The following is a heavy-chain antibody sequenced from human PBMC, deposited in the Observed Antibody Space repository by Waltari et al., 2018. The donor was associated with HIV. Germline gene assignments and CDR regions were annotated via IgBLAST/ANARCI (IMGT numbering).Heavy chain of an antibody. D-gene: IGHD6-19*01. CDR3: AKAVGDTSGRYWGGDV. CDR1: GFTFSNYE. Sequence: EVQLVESGGGLVQPGGSLRLSCAGSGFTFSNYEMTWVRQAPGKGLGWSSYISAGGTKYYADSGKGRFSISSDNAKNSLYLQMNSLRAEDTAVYYCAKAVGDTSGRYWGGDVWGQGTTVTVSS. CDR2: ISAGGTK. J-gene: IGHJ6*02. V-gene: IGHV3-48*03.